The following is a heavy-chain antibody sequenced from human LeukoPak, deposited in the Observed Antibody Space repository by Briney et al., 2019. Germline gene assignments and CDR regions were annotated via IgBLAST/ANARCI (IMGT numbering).Heavy chain of an antibody. Sequence: GGSLRLSCAASRFTFSSYNMNWVRQAPGKGLEWVSSITGSSSHIYYADSVKGRFTISRDNAKNSLYLQMNSLRAEDTAVYYCARGALGYCNSINCPQLDYWGQGTLVTVSS. D-gene: IGHD2-2*01. J-gene: IGHJ4*02. CDR1: RFTFSSYN. CDR3: ARGALGYCNSINCPQLDY. CDR2: ITGSSSHI. V-gene: IGHV3-21*01.